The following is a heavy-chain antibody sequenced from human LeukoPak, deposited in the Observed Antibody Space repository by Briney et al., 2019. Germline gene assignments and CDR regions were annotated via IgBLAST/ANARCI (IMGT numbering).Heavy chain of an antibody. CDR1: GGSISSGDYY. D-gene: IGHD6-13*01. J-gene: IGHJ4*02. CDR2: IYYSGST. V-gene: IGHV4-30-4*08. CDR3: ARVEQQLVIDY. Sequence: SETLSLTCTVSGGSISSGDYYWSWIRQPPGKGLEWIGYIYYSGSTYYNPSLKSRVTISVDTSKNQFSLKLSSVTAADTAVYYCARVEQQLVIDYWGQGTLVTVSS.